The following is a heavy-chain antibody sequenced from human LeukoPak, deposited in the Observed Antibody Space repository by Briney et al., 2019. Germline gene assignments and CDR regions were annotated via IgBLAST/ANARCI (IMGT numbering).Heavy chain of an antibody. CDR2: ISAYNGNT. D-gene: IGHD3-10*01. CDR3: ARFRAGVGDPYCDY. V-gene: IGHV1-18*01. Sequence: VASVKVSCKASGYTFTSYGISWVRQAPGQGLEWMGCISAYNGNTNYAQKLQGRVTMTTDTSTSTAYMELRSLRSDDTAVYYCARFRAGVGDPYCDYWGQGTLVTVSS. CDR1: GYTFTSYG. J-gene: IGHJ4*02.